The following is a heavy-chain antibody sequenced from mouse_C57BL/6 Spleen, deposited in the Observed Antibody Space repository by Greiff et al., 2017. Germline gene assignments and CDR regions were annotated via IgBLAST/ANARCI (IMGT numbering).Heavy chain of an antibody. CDR1: GFTFSSYA. J-gene: IGHJ2*01. Sequence: EVKLVESGGGLVKPGGSLKLSCAASGFTFSSYAMSWVRQTPEKRLEWVATISDGGSYTYYPDNVKGRFTISRDNAKNNLYLQMSHLKSEDTAMYYCAREEGSDSNYDYWGQGTTLTVSS. CDR2: ISDGGSYT. D-gene: IGHD2-5*01. V-gene: IGHV5-4*01. CDR3: AREEGSDSNYDY.